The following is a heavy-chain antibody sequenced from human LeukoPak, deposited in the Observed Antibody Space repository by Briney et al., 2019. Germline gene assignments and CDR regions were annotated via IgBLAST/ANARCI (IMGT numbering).Heavy chain of an antibody. J-gene: IGHJ4*02. CDR2: IYYDGST. D-gene: IGHD2-2*01. CDR1: GGSISITNYC. Sequence: PSETLSLTCTVSGGSISITNYCWGWIRQPPGKGLEWIGNIYYDGSTYYNPSLKSRVTISVDTSNNQFSLKLSSVTAADTAVYYCARGLPPRLGYCSSTSCYFDYWGQGTLVTVSS. V-gene: IGHV4-39*07. CDR3: ARGLPPRLGYCSSTSCYFDY.